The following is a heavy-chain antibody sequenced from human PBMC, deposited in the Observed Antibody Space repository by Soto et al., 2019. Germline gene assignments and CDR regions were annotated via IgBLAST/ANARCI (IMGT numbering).Heavy chain of an antibody. V-gene: IGHV3-30-3*01. CDR1: GFTFSSYA. CDR3: ARDGGAY. D-gene: IGHD3-16*01. Sequence: QVQLVESGGGVVQPGRSLRLSCAASGFTFSSYAMHWVRRAPGKGLEWMAVMSYDGSNKYYADSVKGRFTISRDNSKNALYLQMSSLRPEDTGRYYCARDGGAYWGQGSLVIVS. J-gene: IGHJ4*02. CDR2: MSYDGSNK.